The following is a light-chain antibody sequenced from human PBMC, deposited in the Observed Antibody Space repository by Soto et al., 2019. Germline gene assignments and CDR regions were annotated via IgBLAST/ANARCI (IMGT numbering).Light chain of an antibody. V-gene: IGLV2-14*01. Sequence: QSALTQPASVSGSPGQSITISCTGTSSDVGGYNYVSWYQHHPGKAPKLMIYEVSNRPSGVSNRFSGSKSGNTASLTISGHQAEDEADYYCSSYTSSNTGVFGGGTKLTVL. CDR1: SSDVGGYNY. CDR3: SSYTSSNTGV. CDR2: EVS. J-gene: IGLJ2*01.